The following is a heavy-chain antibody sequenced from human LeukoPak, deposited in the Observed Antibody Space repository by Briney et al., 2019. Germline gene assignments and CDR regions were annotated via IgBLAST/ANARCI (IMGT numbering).Heavy chain of an antibody. D-gene: IGHD6-13*01. CDR2: IYPGDSDT. CDR3: ARVRRQLVLLVGAFDI. Sequence: GESLKISCKGSGYSFTSYWIGWVRQMPGKGLEWMGIIYPGDSDTRYSPSFQGQVTISADKSISTAYLQWSNLKASDTAMYYCARVRRQLVLLVGAFDIWGQGTMVTVSS. J-gene: IGHJ3*02. V-gene: IGHV5-51*01. CDR1: GYSFTSYW.